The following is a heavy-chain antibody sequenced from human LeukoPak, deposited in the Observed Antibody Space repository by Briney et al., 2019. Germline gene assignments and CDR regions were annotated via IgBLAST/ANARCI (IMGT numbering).Heavy chain of an antibody. D-gene: IGHD3-9*01. CDR1: GGSISSGGYY. V-gene: IGHV4-30-2*01. J-gene: IGHJ4*02. CDR2: IYHSGST. Sequence: PSETLSLTCTVSGGSISSGGYYWSWIRQPPGKGLEWIGYIYHSGSTYYNPSLKSRVTISVDRSKNQFSLKLSSVTAADTAVYYCARETLLRYFDRQDFFDYWSQGTLVTVSS. CDR3: ARETLLRYFDRQDFFDY.